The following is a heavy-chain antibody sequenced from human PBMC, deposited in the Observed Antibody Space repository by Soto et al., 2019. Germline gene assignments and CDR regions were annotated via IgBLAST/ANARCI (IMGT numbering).Heavy chain of an antibody. V-gene: IGHV1-18*01. CDR3: ARLPIVGATGGFWFDP. CDR1: GYTFTNSG. J-gene: IGHJ5*02. CDR2: ISTDNGNT. Sequence: GASVKVSCKASGYTFTNSGISWVRQAPGQGLEWMGWISTDNGNTNYAQHHQGRVTMTTDTSTSTAYMELRSLRSDDTAVYYCARLPIVGATGGFWFDPWGQGTLVTVSS. D-gene: IGHD1-26*01.